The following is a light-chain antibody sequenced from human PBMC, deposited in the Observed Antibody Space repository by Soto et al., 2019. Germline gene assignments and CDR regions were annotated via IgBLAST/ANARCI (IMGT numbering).Light chain of an antibody. CDR2: EVS. Sequence: QSVLTQPPSASGSPGQSVTISCTGTSSDVGGYDYVSWYQHHPGKAPKLMIYEVSQRPSGVPDRFSGSKSGNTASLTVSGLQAEDEADYYCSSYAGSNNLGVFGTGTKVTVL. CDR1: SSDVGGYDY. CDR3: SSYAGSNNLGV. J-gene: IGLJ1*01. V-gene: IGLV2-8*01.